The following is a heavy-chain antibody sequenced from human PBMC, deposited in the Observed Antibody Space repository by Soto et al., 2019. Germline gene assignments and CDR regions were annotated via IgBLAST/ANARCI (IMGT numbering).Heavy chain of an antibody. CDR1: GFTFSSYA. CDR2: ISYDGSNK. J-gene: IGHJ4*02. D-gene: IGHD5-18*01. V-gene: IGHV3-30-3*01. CDR3: ARNAGVDTAMAN. Sequence: QVQLVESGGGVVQPGRSLRLSCAASGFTFSSYAMHWVRQAPGKGLEWVAVISYDGSNKYYADSVKGRFTISRDNSKNTLYLQMNSLRAEDTAVYYCARNAGVDTAMANWGQGTLVTVSS.